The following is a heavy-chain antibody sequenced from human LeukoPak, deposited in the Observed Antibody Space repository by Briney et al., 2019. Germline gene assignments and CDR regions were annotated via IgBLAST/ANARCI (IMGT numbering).Heavy chain of an antibody. V-gene: IGHV3-33*01. CDR1: GFTFNNYA. CDR3: ARGGDGSYYPIPDY. CDR2: IWYDGSNK. J-gene: IGHJ4*02. D-gene: IGHD1-26*01. Sequence: AGGSLRLSCAASGFTFNNYAMHWVRQAPGKGLEWVAIIWYDGSNKFHADSVKGRCTVSRDNSKSTLYLQMNSLRAEDTAVYYCARGGDGSYYPIPDYWGQGTLVTVSS.